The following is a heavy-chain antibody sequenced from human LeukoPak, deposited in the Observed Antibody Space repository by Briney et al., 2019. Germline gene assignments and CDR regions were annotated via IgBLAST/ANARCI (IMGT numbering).Heavy chain of an antibody. CDR3: AKTTTGYSSGRYPAWPIDY. CDR1: GFTFGSYA. J-gene: IGHJ4*02. CDR2: IFGSGGSA. D-gene: IGHD2-15*01. Sequence: GGSLRLSCAAFGFTFGSYAMYWVRQAPGKGLEWVSGIFGSGGSAHYADSVKGRFTISRDNSKNTVYLQMDSLRAEDTATYYCAKTTTGYSSGRYPAWPIDYWGQGTLVTVSS. V-gene: IGHV3-23*01.